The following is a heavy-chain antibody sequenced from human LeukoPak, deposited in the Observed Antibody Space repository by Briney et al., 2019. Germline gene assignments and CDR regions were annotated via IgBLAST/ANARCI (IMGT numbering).Heavy chain of an antibody. D-gene: IGHD3-22*01. J-gene: IGHJ4*02. CDR1: RYTFTGYY. V-gene: IGHV1-2*02. CDR3: ARVKNYYDSSGYSH. CDR2: INPNSGGT. Sequence: ASVKVSCKASRYTFTGYYMHWVRQAPGQGLEWMGWINPNSGGTNYAQKFQGRVTMTRDTSISTAYMELSRLRSDDTAVYYCARVKNYYDSSGYSHWGQGTLVTVSS.